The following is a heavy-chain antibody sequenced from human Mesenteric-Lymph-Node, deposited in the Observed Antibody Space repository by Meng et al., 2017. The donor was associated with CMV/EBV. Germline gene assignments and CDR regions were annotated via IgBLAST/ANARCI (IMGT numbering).Heavy chain of an antibody. CDR1: GFTFSSYS. V-gene: IGHV4-59*01. J-gene: IGHJ6*02. Sequence: ESLKISCAASGFTFSSYSMNWVRQAPGKGLEWIGYIYYSGSTNYNPSLKSRVTISVGTSKNQFSLKLSSVTAADTAVYYCARDRFEGYDFWSGYPPGHLPGELTPYGMDVWGQGTTVTVSS. D-gene: IGHD3-3*01. CDR2: IYYSGST. CDR3: ARDRFEGYDFWSGYPPGHLPGELTPYGMDV.